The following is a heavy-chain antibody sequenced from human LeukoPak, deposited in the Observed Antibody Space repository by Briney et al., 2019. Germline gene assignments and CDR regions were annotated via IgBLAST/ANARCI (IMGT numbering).Heavy chain of an antibody. CDR3: AREEHGSGRPFDY. CDR1: GSTSSRNF. CDR2: IDQDGSEK. J-gene: IGHJ4*02. Sequence: GGSLRLSCAVSGSTSSRNFMSWVRQTPEKGLEWVANIDQDGSEKNYVDSVKGRFTISRDNAKNSLFLQMNSLRAEDTAVYYCAREEHGSGRPFDYWGQGTLVTVSS. D-gene: IGHD3-10*01. V-gene: IGHV3-7*01.